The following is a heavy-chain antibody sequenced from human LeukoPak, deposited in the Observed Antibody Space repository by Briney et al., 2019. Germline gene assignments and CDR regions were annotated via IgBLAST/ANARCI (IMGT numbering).Heavy chain of an antibody. Sequence: GGSLRLSCAASGFTFNSYVMTWVRQAPGKGPEWISAISESGSSTYYADSVKGRFTIPRDNSKNTLYLEMNSLRAEDTAIYYCAKGGESYYNYYYMDVWGKGTTVSVSS. CDR2: ISESGSST. CDR1: GFTFNSYV. J-gene: IGHJ6*03. CDR3: AKGGESYYNYYYMDV. D-gene: IGHD3-16*01. V-gene: IGHV3-23*01.